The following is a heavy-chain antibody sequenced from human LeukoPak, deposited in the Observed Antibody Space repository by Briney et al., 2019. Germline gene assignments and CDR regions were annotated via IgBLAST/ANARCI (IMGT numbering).Heavy chain of an antibody. V-gene: IGHV1-2*02. CDR2: INPNSGGT. CDR3: ARDVDTVAAFDY. J-gene: IGHJ4*02. D-gene: IGHD2-15*01. Sequence: ASVKVSCKASGYTFTGHYMHWVRQAPGQGLEWMGWINPNSGGTNYAQKFQGRVTMTRDTSISTAYMELSRLRSDDTAVYYCARDVDTVAAFDYWGQGTLVTVSS. CDR1: GYTFTGHY.